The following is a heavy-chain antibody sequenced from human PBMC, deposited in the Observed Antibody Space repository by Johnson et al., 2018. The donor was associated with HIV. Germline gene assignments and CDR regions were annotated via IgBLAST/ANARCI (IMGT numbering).Heavy chain of an antibody. CDR1: GFSFSNAW. Sequence: VQLVESGGGLVKPGESLRLSCAASGFSFSNAWMNWVRQAPGKGLEWVGRIKSKTDGGTTDYAAPVKGRFTLSRDDSKNTLFLQMNSLKTEDTALYYCTAHYRNAFHIWGQGTMVTVSS. CDR2: IKSKTDGGTT. CDR3: TAHYRNAFHI. D-gene: IGHD1-26*01. V-gene: IGHV3-15*01. J-gene: IGHJ3*02.